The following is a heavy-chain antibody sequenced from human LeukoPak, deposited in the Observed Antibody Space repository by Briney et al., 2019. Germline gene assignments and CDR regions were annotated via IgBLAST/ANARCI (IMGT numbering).Heavy chain of an antibody. D-gene: IGHD5-24*01. V-gene: IGHV1-2*02. CDR1: GYTFTCYY. Sequence: GXSVKVSCKASGYTFTCYYMHWVGQARGKGGEWMGWINQNRGGTNYAQKFKGRVTMTRDTYIRKAYMELSRLRSDDTAVYYCASRERWLLPRETDAFDIWGQGTMVTVSS. CDR2: INQNRGGT. J-gene: IGHJ3*02. CDR3: ASRERWLLPRETDAFDI.